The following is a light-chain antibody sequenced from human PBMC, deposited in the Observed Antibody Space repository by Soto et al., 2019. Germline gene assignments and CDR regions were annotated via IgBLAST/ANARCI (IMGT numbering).Light chain of an antibody. CDR3: QQHNSYSPIT. V-gene: IGKV1-5*01. CDR2: DAS. J-gene: IGKJ5*01. Sequence: DIQMPHSPSTLSASVGDRVTITCRASQSISSWLAWYQQKPGKAPKLLIYDASSLESGVPSRFSGSGSGTEFTLTISSLQPDDFATYYCQQHNSYSPITFGQGTRLEIK. CDR1: QSISSW.